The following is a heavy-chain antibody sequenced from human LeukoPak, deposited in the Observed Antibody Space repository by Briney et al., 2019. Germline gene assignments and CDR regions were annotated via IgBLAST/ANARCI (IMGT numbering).Heavy chain of an antibody. D-gene: IGHD3-10*01. CDR2: IKYDGSEQ. CDR1: GFIFSSHW. J-gene: IGHJ4*02. Sequence: GGSLRLSCTSSGFIFSSHWMNWVRQAPGRGPEWVADIKYDGSEQYYVDSVKGRFSISRDNTKNLLYLQMNSLRVEDTAVYYCARDYGWSFANWGQGTLVTVSS. CDR3: ARDYGWSFAN. V-gene: IGHV3-7*03.